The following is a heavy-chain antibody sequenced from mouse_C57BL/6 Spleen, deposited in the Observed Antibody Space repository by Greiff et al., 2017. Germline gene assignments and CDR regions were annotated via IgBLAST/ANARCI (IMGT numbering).Heavy chain of an antibody. D-gene: IGHD1-1*01. J-gene: IGHJ1*03. Sequence: EESGPGLVKPSQSLSLTCSVTGYSITSGYYWNWIRQFPGNKLEWMGYISYDGSNNYNPSLKNRISITRDTAKNQFFLKLNSVTTEDTATYYCARDYGSSPYFDVWGTGTTVTVSS. V-gene: IGHV3-6*01. CDR3: ARDYGSSPYFDV. CDR1: GYSITSGYY. CDR2: ISYDGSN.